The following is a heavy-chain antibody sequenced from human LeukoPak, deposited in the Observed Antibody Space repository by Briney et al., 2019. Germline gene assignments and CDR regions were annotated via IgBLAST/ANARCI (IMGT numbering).Heavy chain of an antibody. CDR2: ISSNGGST. D-gene: IGHD6-13*01. V-gene: IGHV3-64D*06. J-gene: IGHJ4*02. Sequence: GGSLRLSCSASGFPFISYAMHWVRQAPGKGLEYVSAISSNGGSTYYADSVKGRFTISRDNSKNTLYLQMSSLRAEDTAVYYCVKTTGYSSSWYWVYFDYWGQGTLVTVSS. CDR3: VKTTGYSSSWYWVYFDY. CDR1: GFPFISYA.